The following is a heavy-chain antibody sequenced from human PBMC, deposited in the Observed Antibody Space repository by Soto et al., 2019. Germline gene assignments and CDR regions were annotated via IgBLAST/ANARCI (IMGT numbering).Heavy chain of an antibody. CDR2: ISWNSGNI. V-gene: IGHV3-9*01. D-gene: IGHD5-18*01. J-gene: IGHJ4*02. Sequence: EVQLEESGGALVQPGRSLRLSCAASGFTFDDYAMYWVRQVLGKGLEWVSSISWNSGNIGYADSVKGRFTTSRDNAXYSLYLQMNSLRPEDTALYYCVRSKGGYSYGTPFDYWGQGNLVTVSS. CDR1: GFTFDDYA. CDR3: VRSKGGYSYGTPFDY.